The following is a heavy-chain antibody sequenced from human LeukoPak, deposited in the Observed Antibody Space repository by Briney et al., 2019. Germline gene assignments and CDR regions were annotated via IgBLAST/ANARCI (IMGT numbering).Heavy chain of an antibody. D-gene: IGHD6-13*01. J-gene: IGHJ4*02. CDR3: AKDISSSWYGDYFDY. CDR2: IRYDGSNK. CDR1: GFTFSSYG. Sequence: GGSLRLSCAASGFTFSSYGMHWVRQAPGKGLEWVAFIRYDGSNKCYADSVKGRFTISRDNSKNTLYLQMNSLGAEDTAVYYCAKDISSSWYGDYFDYWGQGTLVTVSS. V-gene: IGHV3-30*02.